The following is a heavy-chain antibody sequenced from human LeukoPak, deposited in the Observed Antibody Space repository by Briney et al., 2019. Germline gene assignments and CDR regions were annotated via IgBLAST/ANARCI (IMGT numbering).Heavy chain of an antibody. CDR2: ISDDGTKT. V-gene: IGHV3-30-3*01. CDR3: TREGGGLYV. J-gene: IGHJ6*02. Sequence: PGGSLRLSCAASGFTFRLYAMHWVRQAPGKGPEWLAAISDDGTKTYYLDSVKGRFTLSRDNSHDMVHVQMNGLRAEDTAVYYCTREGGGLYVWGQGTSVTVSS. D-gene: IGHD3-16*01. CDR1: GFTFRLYA.